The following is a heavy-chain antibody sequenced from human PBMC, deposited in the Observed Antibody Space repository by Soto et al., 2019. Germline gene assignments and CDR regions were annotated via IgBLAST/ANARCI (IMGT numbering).Heavy chain of an antibody. D-gene: IGHD3-10*01. CDR3: ARGRRITMVRGVIPRYNWFDP. CDR1: GGSFSGYY. Sequence: PSETLSLTCAVYGGSFSGYYWSWIRQPPGKGLEWIGEINHSGSTNYNPSLKSRVTISVDTSKNQFSLKLSSVTAADTAVYYCARGRRITMVRGVIPRYNWFDPWGQGTLVT. V-gene: IGHV4-34*01. J-gene: IGHJ5*02. CDR2: INHSGST.